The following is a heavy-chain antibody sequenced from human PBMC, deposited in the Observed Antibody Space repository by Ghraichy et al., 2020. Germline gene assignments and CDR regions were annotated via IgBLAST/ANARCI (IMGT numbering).Heavy chain of an antibody. Sequence: SQTLSLTCAISGDSVSSNSAAWNWIRQSPSRGLEWLGRTYYRSKWYNDYAVSVKSRITINPDTSKNQFSLQLNSVTPEDTAVYYCARDSGKDYYGSGSYYDYWGQGTLVTVSS. CDR1: GDSVSSNSAA. D-gene: IGHD3-10*01. CDR2: TYYRSKWYN. J-gene: IGHJ4*02. CDR3: ARDSGKDYYGSGSYYDY. V-gene: IGHV6-1*01.